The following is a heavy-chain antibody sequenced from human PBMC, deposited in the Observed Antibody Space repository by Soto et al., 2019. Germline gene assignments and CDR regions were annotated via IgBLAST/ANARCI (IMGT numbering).Heavy chain of an antibody. CDR3: ARVTRGVGGMDV. J-gene: IGHJ6*02. V-gene: IGHV4-61*01. CDR1: GGSVSSGSYY. D-gene: IGHD3-10*01. CDR2: IYYSGST. Sequence: QVQLQESGPGLVKPSETLSLTCTVSGGSVSSGSYYWSWIRQPPGKGLEWIGYIYYSGSTNYNPSLKRRVTISVDTSKNQLSLKLSSVTAADTAVYYCARVTRGVGGMDVWGQGTTVTVSS.